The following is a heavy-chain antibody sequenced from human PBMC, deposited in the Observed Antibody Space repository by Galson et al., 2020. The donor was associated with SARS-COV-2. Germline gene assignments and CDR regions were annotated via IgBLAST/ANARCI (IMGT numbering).Heavy chain of an antibody. D-gene: IGHD2-15*01. Sequence: GGSLSLSCAASSFRFSDFAMHWVRQAPGKGLEWVALISSDDGSNKYYADSVKGRFTISRDNSKNTLYLQMNSLRAEDTAVYYCAEGVWFVGILSPFDSWGQGTLFTVSS. J-gene: IGHJ4*02. CDR1: SFRFSDFA. V-gene: IGHV3-30*04. CDR2: ISSDDGSNK. CDR3: AEGVWFVGILSPFDS.